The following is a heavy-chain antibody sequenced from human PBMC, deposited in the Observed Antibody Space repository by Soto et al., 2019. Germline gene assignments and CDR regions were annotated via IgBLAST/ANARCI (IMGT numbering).Heavy chain of an antibody. V-gene: IGHV3-7*01. J-gene: IGHJ4*02. Sequence: EVQLVESGGGLVQPGGSLRLSCTASGFTFSNYWMSWVRKAPGEGLEWVANMNQDGSERYYVDSVKGRFTISRDNANNSLYLQVSSLRAEDAAIYYCTRERSGTMLFGGQGTLVTVSS. CDR2: MNQDGSER. CDR1: GFTFSNYW. D-gene: IGHD1-7*01. CDR3: TRERSGTMLF.